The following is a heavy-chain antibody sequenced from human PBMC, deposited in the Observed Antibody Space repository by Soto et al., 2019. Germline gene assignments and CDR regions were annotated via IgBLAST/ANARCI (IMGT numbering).Heavy chain of an antibody. Sequence: SETLSLTCAVYGGSFSGYYWSWIRQPPGKGLEWIGEINHSGSTNYNPSLKSRVTISVDTSKNQFSLKLSSVTAADTALYYCARDIGITGTTTLFDYWGQGTLVTVSS. CDR1: GGSFSGYY. CDR3: ARDIGITGTTTLFDY. J-gene: IGHJ4*02. D-gene: IGHD1-7*01. CDR2: INHSGST. V-gene: IGHV4-34*01.